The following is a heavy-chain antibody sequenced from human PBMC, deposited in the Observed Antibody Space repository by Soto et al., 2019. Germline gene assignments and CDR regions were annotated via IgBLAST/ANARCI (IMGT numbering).Heavy chain of an antibody. D-gene: IGHD5-18*01. J-gene: IGHJ6*02. CDR2: ISPGGRYT. Sequence: GGPLRLSCATSGFTFSDHYMTWIRQAPGKGLEFISYISPGGRYTNYGDSVKGRFTISRDNAKNSLYLQLNNLRAEDTAVYYCATDNRILPAHDFFYGSDVWGRGATVTVSS. CDR3: ATDNRILPAHDFFYGSDV. V-gene: IGHV3-11*05. CDR1: GFTFSDHY.